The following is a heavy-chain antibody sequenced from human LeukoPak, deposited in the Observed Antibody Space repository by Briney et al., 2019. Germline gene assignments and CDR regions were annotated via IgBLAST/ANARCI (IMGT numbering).Heavy chain of an antibody. D-gene: IGHD6-19*01. CDR3: ARGPISGWSADY. CDR2: ISNSGSMI. V-gene: IGHV3-48*02. J-gene: IGHJ4*02. CDR1: GLTFSSYN. Sequence: PGGFLRLSCAVSGLTFSSYNMNWVRQAPGKGLGWVSYISNSGSMIYYADSVKGRFTLSRDNAKNSLYLQMNSLRDEDTAVYYCARGPISGWSADYWGQGTLVTVSS.